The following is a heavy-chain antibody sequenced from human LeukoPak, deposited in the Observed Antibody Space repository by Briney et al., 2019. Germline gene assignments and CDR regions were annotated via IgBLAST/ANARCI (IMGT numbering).Heavy chain of an antibody. Sequence: GSSVNVSCKASGGTFISYTISWVRQAPGRGLEWMRGIIPIGGIANYAQKFQGRVTITADKSTSTAYMELRSLRSEDTAVYYRARDPPRIVGTTIADPWGQGTLVTVSS. V-gene: IGHV1-69*17. D-gene: IGHD2-21*01. CDR2: IIPIGGIA. J-gene: IGHJ5*02. CDR3: ARDPPRIVGTTIADP. CDR1: GGTFISYT.